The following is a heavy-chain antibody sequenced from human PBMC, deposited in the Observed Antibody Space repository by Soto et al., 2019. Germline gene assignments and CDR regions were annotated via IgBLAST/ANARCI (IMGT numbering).Heavy chain of an antibody. CDR2: INAGNGNT. Sequence: GASVKVSCKASGDTFTSYAMHWVRQAPGQRLEWMGWINAGNGNTKYSQKFQGRVTITRDTSASTAYMELSSLRSEDTAVYYCARYRYRTDRYYYGMEVWGQGTTVTVSS. J-gene: IGHJ6*02. CDR3: ARYRYRTDRYYYGMEV. V-gene: IGHV1-3*01. CDR1: GDTFTSYA. D-gene: IGHD1-1*01.